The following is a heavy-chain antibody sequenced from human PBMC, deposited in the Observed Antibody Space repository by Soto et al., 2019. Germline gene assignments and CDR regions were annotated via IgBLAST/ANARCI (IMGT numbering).Heavy chain of an antibody. CDR2: INHSGST. Sequence: QVQLQQWGAGLLKPSETLSLTCAVYGGSFSGYYWSWIRQPPGKGLEWIGEINHSGSTNYNPSLKSRVTISVDTSKNQFSLKLSSVTAADTAVYYCARGGDGYEEPTRANYYYGMDVWGQGTTVTVSS. V-gene: IGHV4-34*01. J-gene: IGHJ6*02. CDR1: GGSFSGYY. D-gene: IGHD5-12*01. CDR3: ARGGDGYEEPTRANYYYGMDV.